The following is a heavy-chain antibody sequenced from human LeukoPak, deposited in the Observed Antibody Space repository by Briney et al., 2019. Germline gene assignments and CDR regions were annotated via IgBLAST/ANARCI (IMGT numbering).Heavy chain of an antibody. D-gene: IGHD5-24*01. Sequence: GESLKISCKASGYSFTTYWIGWVRQMPGKGLEWTGIIYPGDSDTRYGPSFQGQVTISADKSITTAYLQWSSLKASDTAMYYCARSTVEMATLFDYWGQGTLVTVSS. J-gene: IGHJ4*02. CDR2: IYPGDSDT. CDR1: GYSFTTYW. V-gene: IGHV5-51*01. CDR3: ARSTVEMATLFDY.